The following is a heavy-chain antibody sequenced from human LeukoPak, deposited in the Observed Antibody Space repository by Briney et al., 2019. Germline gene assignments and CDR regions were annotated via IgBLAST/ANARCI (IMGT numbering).Heavy chain of an antibody. CDR1: GYTFTSYE. Sequence: ASVKVSCKASGYTFTSYEINWARQATGQGLEWMGWMNPNSGNTGYAQKFQGRVTITRNTSISTAYMELSSLRSEDTAVYYCARAHDYYGSGSYYNAHDAFDIWGQGTMVTVSS. CDR2: MNPNSGNT. D-gene: IGHD3-10*01. CDR3: ARAHDYYGSGSYYNAHDAFDI. V-gene: IGHV1-8*03. J-gene: IGHJ3*02.